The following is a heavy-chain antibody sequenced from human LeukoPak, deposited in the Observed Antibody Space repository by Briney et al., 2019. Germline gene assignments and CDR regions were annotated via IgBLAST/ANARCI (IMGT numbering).Heavy chain of an antibody. J-gene: IGHJ4*02. Sequence: GGSLRLSCVASGFTFGKYWMSWVRQAPGMGLEWVANIKLDGSEENYVDSVKGRFTISRDNTKNSLYLQMNSLRAEDTAVFYCARDQYDTWSRRGNFDSWGQGTLVIVSS. CDR1: GFTFGKYW. CDR3: ARDQYDTWSRRGNFDS. CDR2: IKLDGSEE. D-gene: IGHD3-3*01. V-gene: IGHV3-7*03.